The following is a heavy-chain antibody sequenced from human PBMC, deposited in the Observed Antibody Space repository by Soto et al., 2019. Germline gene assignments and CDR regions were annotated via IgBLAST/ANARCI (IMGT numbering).Heavy chain of an antibody. CDR3: ARVSGIYYYGMDV. V-gene: IGHV4-34*01. Sequence: PSETLSLTCAVYGGSFSGYYWSWIRQPPGKGLEWIGEINHSGSTNCNPSLKSRDTITVDTSKNQFSQKMSYVTAADTAVYYCARVSGIYYYGMDVWGQGTTVT. J-gene: IGHJ6*02. CDR1: GGSFSGYY. CDR2: INHSGST. D-gene: IGHD3-10*01.